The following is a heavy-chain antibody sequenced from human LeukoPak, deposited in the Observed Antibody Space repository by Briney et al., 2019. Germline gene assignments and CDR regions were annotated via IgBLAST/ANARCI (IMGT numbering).Heavy chain of an antibody. J-gene: IGHJ4*02. V-gene: IGHV3-30*02. CDR1: GFTFSSYG. D-gene: IGHD2/OR15-2a*01. CDR3: AKDALISYRGAWSQSDY. Sequence: GGSLRLSCAASGFTFSSYGMHWVRQAPGKGLEWVAFIRYDGSNKYYADSVKGRFTISRDNSKNTLYLQMNRLRAEDTAIYYCAKDALISYRGAWSQSDYWGQGTLVTVSS. CDR2: IRYDGSNK.